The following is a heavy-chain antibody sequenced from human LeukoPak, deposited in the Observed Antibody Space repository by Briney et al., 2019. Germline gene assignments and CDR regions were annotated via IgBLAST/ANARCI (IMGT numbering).Heavy chain of an antibody. J-gene: IGHJ6*02. V-gene: IGHV4-59*01. CDR3: ARDFRGNYGSRGMDV. Sequence: SETLSLTCTVSGGSITSYWSWIRQPPGKGLAWIGYIYYSGSTNYNPSLKSRVTMSIDTSENQFSLKLSSVTAADTAVYYCARDFRGNYGSRGMDVWGQGTTVTVSS. CDR1: GGSITSY. CDR2: IYYSGST. D-gene: IGHD5-24*01.